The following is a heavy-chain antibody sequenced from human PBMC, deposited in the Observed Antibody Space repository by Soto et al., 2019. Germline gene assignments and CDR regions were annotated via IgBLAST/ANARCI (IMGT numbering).Heavy chain of an antibody. CDR3: ARALSLRFGEFPPADYYYYMDV. J-gene: IGHJ6*03. CDR2: IYYSGST. V-gene: IGHV4-59*01. CDR1: GGSISSYY. D-gene: IGHD3-10*01. Sequence: SETLSLTCTVSGGSISSYYWSWIRQPPGKGLEWIGYIYYSGSTNYNPSLKSRVTISVDTSKNQFSLKLSSVTAADTAVYYCARALSLRFGEFPPADYYYYMDVWDKGTTVTVSS.